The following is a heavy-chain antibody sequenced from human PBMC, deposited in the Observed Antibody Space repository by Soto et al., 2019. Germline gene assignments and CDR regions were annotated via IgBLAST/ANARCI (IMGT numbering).Heavy chain of an antibody. CDR1: GFPFSDYY. CDR2: ISSSSSYT. V-gene: IGHV3-11*05. D-gene: IGHD6-19*01. J-gene: IGHJ6*02. Sequence: GGSLRLSCAASGFPFSDYYMIWIRQAPGEGLKWVSYISSSSSYTNYADSVKGRFTISRDNAKNSLYLQMNSLRADDTAVYYCARVRALAADGMDVWGQGTTVTVSS. CDR3: ARVRALAADGMDV.